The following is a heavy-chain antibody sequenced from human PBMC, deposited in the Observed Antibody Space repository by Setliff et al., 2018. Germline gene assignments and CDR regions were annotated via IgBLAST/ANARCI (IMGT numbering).Heavy chain of an antibody. CDR1: GFTFSSYG. CDR2: IRYDGSNK. V-gene: IGHV3-30*02. D-gene: IGHD5-18*01. Sequence: GGTLRLSCAASGFTFSSYGLHWVRQAPGKGLEWVAFIRYDGSNKYYADSVKGRFTISRDNSKNTLYLQMNSLRAEDTAVYYCAGVYAYRYGFDSWGQGTQVTVSS. J-gene: IGHJ4*02. CDR3: AGVYAYRYGFDS.